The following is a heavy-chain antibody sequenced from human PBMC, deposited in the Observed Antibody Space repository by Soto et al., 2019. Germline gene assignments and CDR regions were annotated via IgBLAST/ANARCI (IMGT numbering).Heavy chain of an antibody. CDR1: GDTFSKST. CDR2: FIPMLGTS. J-gene: IGHJ4*02. D-gene: IGHD2-15*01. V-gene: IGHV1-69*08. Sequence: SVKVSCKASGDTFSKSTFSWVRQVPGQGLEWMGRFIPMLGTSNYAQKFQGRVTITADKSTSTAYMDLSSLTPEDTAVYYCVAYCSTGSCYNTYLDYWGQGTLVTVSS. CDR3: VAYCSTGSCYNTYLDY.